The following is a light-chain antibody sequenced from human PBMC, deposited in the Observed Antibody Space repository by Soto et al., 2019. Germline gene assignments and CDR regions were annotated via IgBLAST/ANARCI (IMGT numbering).Light chain of an antibody. Sequence: QSVLTQPPSASGSPGQSVTISCTGTSSDVGGYNFVSWYQQHPGKAPKLMIYEVSERPSGVPDRFSSSKSGNTASLTVSGLQAEDEADYYCSSYAGSNIVVFGGGTKVTVL. V-gene: IGLV2-8*01. CDR3: SSYAGSNIVV. CDR1: SSDVGGYNF. CDR2: EVS. J-gene: IGLJ2*01.